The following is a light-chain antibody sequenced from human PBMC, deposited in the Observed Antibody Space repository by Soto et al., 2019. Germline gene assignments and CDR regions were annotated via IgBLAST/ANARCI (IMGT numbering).Light chain of an antibody. CDR2: KAS. V-gene: IGKV1-5*03. J-gene: IGKJ1*01. CDR1: QSISSW. CDR3: QQYYSYPRT. Sequence: IQMTQSPFTLSASVGDRVTITCRASQSISSWLAWYQQKPGKVPKLLIYKASTLESGVPSNFSGSGSGTDFTLTISCLQSEDFATYYCQQYYSYPRTFGQGTKVDIK.